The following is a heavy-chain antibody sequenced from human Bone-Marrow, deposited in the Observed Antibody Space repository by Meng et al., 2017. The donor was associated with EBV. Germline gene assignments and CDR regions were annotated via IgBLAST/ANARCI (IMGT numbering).Heavy chain of an antibody. CDR2: MSPDSGKT. D-gene: IGHD2-21*02. V-gene: IGHV1-8*01. Sequence: QVQLVQSGAKVKKPGASVKVSCKGSGYTLSSFDSNWVRQATGQGLEWMGWMSPDSGKTGYAEKFQGRVTLTRDTSINTAYLELSSLTSEDTAVYYCARNLYGDGMRDYWGQGTLVTVSS. J-gene: IGHJ4*02. CDR3: ARNLYGDGMRDY. CDR1: GYTLSSFD.